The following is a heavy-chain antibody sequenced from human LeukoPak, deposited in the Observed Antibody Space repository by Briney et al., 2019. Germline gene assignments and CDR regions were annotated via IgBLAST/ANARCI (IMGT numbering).Heavy chain of an antibody. CDR2: MNPNSGNT. D-gene: IGHD5-12*01. J-gene: IGHJ4*02. CDR1: GYTFSSHD. CDR3: ARRYSGVMQGYFDY. V-gene: IGHV1-8*01. Sequence: GASVKVSCKASGYTFSSHDINWVGQATGQGLEWMGWMNPNSGNTGYAQKFQGRVTMTRDTSISTAYMGLSSLRSEDTAVYYCARRYSGVMQGYFDYWGQGTLVTVSS.